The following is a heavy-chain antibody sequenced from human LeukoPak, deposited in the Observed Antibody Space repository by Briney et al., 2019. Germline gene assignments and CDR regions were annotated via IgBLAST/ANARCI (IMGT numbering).Heavy chain of an antibody. Sequence: ASVKVSCKASGYTFTSYAMHWVRQAPGQRLEWMGWINAGNGNTKYSQKFQGRVSTTRDTSASTAYMELSSLRSEDTAVYYCARDPLGEVRGVPSYFDYWGQGTLVTVSS. CDR1: GYTFTSYA. D-gene: IGHD3-10*01. J-gene: IGHJ4*02. CDR3: ARDPLGEVRGVPSYFDY. V-gene: IGHV1-3*01. CDR2: INAGNGNT.